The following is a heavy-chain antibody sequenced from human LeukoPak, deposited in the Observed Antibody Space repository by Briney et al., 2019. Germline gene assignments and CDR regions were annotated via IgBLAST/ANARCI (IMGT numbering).Heavy chain of an antibody. CDR1: GGSVSSYY. J-gene: IGHJ4*02. CDR3: ARAVVVAARIDYFDY. CDR2: IYTSGST. V-gene: IGHV4-4*07. Sequence: PSETLSLTCTVSGGSVSSYYWSWIRQPAGKGLEWIGRIYTSGSTNYNPSLKSRVTMSVDTSKNQFSLKLSSVTAADTAVYYCARAVVVAARIDYFDYWGQGTLVTVSS. D-gene: IGHD2-15*01.